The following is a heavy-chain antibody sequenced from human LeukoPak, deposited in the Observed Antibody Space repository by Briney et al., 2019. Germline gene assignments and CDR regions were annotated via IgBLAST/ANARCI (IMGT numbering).Heavy chain of an antibody. V-gene: IGHV3-48*01. D-gene: IGHD6-19*01. CDR2: ISSSGSTI. J-gene: IGHJ4*02. Sequence: GGSLRLSCAASGFTFSSYNMNWVRQAPGKGLEWVSYISSSGSTIHYEDSVKGRFTISRGNAKNSLYLQMNSLRVEDTAVYYCARSILVAGFDYWGQGTLVTVSS. CDR3: ARSILVAGFDY. CDR1: GFTFSSYN.